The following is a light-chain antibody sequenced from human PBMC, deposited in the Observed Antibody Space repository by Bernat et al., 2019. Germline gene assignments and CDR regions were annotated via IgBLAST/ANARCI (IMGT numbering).Light chain of an antibody. J-gene: IGKJ4*01. V-gene: IGKV1-16*01. CDR1: QAISKY. Sequence: DIQMTQSPSSLSASVGDRVTITCRATQAISKYLAWVQQKPGKAPKSLIYGASTLCSGVPSRFSGSGSETDFTLTISSLQPEDSATYYCQQYDRYPLAFGGGTKVEVK. CDR3: QQYDRYPLA. CDR2: GAS.